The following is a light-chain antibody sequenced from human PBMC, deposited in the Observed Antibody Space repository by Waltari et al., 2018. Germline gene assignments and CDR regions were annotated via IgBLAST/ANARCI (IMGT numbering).Light chain of an antibody. CDR3: QEYENRPPWQ. Sequence: IVMTQSPVTLSVSPGQRATLSCRASQNINDNLAWYQQKPGQAPRRLIYRASTRATGIPARFSGSGSVTEFSLTISSLQSEDFALYYCQEYENRPPWQFGQGTKVEI. J-gene: IGKJ1*01. CDR2: RAS. CDR1: QNINDN. V-gene: IGKV3-15*01.